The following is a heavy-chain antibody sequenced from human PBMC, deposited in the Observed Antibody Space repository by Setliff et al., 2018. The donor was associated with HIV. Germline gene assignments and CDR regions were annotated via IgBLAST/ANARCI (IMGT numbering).Heavy chain of an antibody. CDR3: ARNWDFYNSGSLVFDY. CDR1: GFTFRSYE. Sequence: GGSLRLSCAVSGFTFRSYEMSWVRQAPGKGLEWISYINSRGDSDNYADSVKGRFTISRDNAKSSLSLQMHNLRAEDTATYYCARNWDFYNSGSLVFDYWGQGTLVTVSS. D-gene: IGHD3-10*01. J-gene: IGHJ4*02. V-gene: IGHV3-48*03. CDR2: INSRGDSD.